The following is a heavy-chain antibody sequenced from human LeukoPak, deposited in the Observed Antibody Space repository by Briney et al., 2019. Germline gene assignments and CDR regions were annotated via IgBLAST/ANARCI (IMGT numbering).Heavy chain of an antibody. D-gene: IGHD6-19*01. J-gene: IGHJ4*02. CDR3: ARGTMLGQWLVRRGFDY. V-gene: IGHV4-34*01. Sequence: PSETLSLTCAVYGGSFSGYYWSWIRQPPGKGLEWIGEINHSGSTNYNPSLKSRVTISVDTSKNQFSLKLSSVTAADTAVYYCARGTMLGQWLVRRGFDYWGQGTLVTVSS. CDR2: INHSGST. CDR1: GGSFSGYY.